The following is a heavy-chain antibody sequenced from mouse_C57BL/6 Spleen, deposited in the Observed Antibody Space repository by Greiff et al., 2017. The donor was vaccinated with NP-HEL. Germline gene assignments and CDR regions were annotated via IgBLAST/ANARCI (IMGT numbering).Heavy chain of an antibody. Sequence: QVQLQQPGAELVRPGSSVKLSCKASGYTFTSYWMHWVKQRPIQGLEWIGNIDPSDSETHYNQKFKDKATLTVDKSSSTAYMQLSSLTSEDSAVYYCARSGYGSSYDFAYWGQGTLVTVSA. V-gene: IGHV1-52*01. CDR3: ARSGYGSSYDFAY. J-gene: IGHJ3*01. CDR1: GYTFTSYW. D-gene: IGHD1-1*01. CDR2: IDPSDSET.